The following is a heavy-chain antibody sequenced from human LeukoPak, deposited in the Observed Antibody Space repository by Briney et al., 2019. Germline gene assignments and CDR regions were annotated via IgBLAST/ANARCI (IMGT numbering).Heavy chain of an antibody. CDR2: INPNSGDT. V-gene: IGHV1-2*02. CDR3: ARYLAVFDAFDI. D-gene: IGHD2-8*02. J-gene: IGHJ3*02. CDR1: GYTFTGYY. Sequence: GASVKVSCKASGYTFTGYYMHWVRQAPGQGLEWMGWINPNSGDTNYAQDFQGRVTVTRDTSISTDYMELSRLRYDDTAVYYCARYLAVFDAFDIWGQGTMVTVSS.